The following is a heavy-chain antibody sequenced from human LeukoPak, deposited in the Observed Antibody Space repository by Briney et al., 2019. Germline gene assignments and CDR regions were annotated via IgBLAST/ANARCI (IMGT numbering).Heavy chain of an antibody. V-gene: IGHV3-11*01. CDR3: ARDYHDYSNPDYMDV. Sequence: GGSLRLSCAASGFTFSDYYMSWIRQAPGKGLEWVSYISSSGSTIYYADSVKGRFTISRDNAKNSLYLQMNSLRAKDTAVYYCARDYHDYSNPDYMDVWGKGTTVTVSS. J-gene: IGHJ6*03. D-gene: IGHD4-11*01. CDR2: ISSSGSTI. CDR1: GFTFSDYY.